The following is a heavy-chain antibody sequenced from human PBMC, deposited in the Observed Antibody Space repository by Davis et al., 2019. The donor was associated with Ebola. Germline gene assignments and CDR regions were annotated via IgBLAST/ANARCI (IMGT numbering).Heavy chain of an antibody. V-gene: IGHV3-73*01. J-gene: IGHJ6*02. Sequence: GESLKISCAASGFTFSGSAMHWVRQASGKGLEWVGRIRSKANSYATAYAASVKGRFTISRDDSKNTAYLQMNSLKTEDTAVYYCTRRGTTDGIYYYYGMDVWGQGTTVTVSS. D-gene: IGHD2-2*01. CDR3: TRRGTTDGIYYYYGMDV. CDR1: GFTFSGSA. CDR2: IRSKANSYAT.